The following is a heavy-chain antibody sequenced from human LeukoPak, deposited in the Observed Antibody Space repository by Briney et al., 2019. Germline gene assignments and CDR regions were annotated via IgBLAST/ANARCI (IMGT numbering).Heavy chain of an antibody. J-gene: IGHJ4*02. D-gene: IGHD1-26*01. V-gene: IGHV3-30*04. Sequence: GRSPRLSRAASEFTLSNYAMHWGRQAPDKGLERVAVISYHGSNTYYADSVKGRFTISRDNSKNTLFLQMNSLRADDTAEYFCASELPSRGYFDYWGQGTLVTVSS. CDR1: EFTLSNYA. CDR3: ASELPSRGYFDY. CDR2: ISYHGSNT.